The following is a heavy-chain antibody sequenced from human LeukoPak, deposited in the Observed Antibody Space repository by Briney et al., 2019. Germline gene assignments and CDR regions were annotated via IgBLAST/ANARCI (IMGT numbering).Heavy chain of an antibody. D-gene: IGHD6-19*01. Sequence: ASVKVSCKASRYTFTSYAMNWVRQAPGQGLEWMGWINTNTGNPTYAQGFTGRFVFSLDTSVSTAYLQISSLKAEDTAVYYCARGGYSSGWYGTGGDYWGQGTLVTVSS. CDR1: RYTFTSYA. V-gene: IGHV7-4-1*02. CDR2: INTNTGNP. J-gene: IGHJ4*02. CDR3: ARGGYSSGWYGTGGDY.